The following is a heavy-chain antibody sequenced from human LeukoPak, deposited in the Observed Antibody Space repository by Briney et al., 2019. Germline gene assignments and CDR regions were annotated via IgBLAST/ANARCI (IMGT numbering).Heavy chain of an antibody. CDR3: ARATYCGGECWGGLDY. CDR2: IYYSGST. CDR1: DGSISSYY. Sequence: SETLSLTCTVSDGSISSYYWSWIRQPPGKGLEWIGYIYYSGSTNYNPSLKSRVTISVDTSKNQFSLKLSSVTAADTAVYYCARATYCGGECWGGLDYWGEGTLVSVSS. J-gene: IGHJ4*02. D-gene: IGHD2-21*01. V-gene: IGHV4-59*01.